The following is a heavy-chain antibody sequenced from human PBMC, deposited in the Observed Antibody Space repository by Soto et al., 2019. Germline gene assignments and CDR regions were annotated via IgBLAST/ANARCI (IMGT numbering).Heavy chain of an antibody. J-gene: IGHJ4*02. CDR3: AKGGWWDSQSNTWYYFES. D-gene: IGHD1-26*01. V-gene: IGHV3-23*01. Sequence: EVQLLESGGGLVQPGASQRLSCAASGFTFSNYAMSWVRQAPGKGLEWVSVISGSGGSTYYADSVKGRFTISRDNSKNTLYLQMNSLRAEDTAVYYCAKGGWWDSQSNTWYYFESWGQGTLVTVSS. CDR1: GFTFSNYA. CDR2: ISGSGGST.